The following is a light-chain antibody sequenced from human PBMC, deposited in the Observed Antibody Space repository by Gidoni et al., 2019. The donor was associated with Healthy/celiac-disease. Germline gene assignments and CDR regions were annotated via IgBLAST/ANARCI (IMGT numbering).Light chain of an antibody. V-gene: IGLV3-21*04. CDR2: YDS. Sequence: SYVLTQPPSVSVAPGKTARITCGGNNIGSKSVHWYQQTPGQAPVLVIYYDSDRPSGIPERFSGSNSGNTATLTSSRVEAGDEADYYCQVWDSSSDLMVFGGGTKLTVL. J-gene: IGLJ2*01. CDR3: QVWDSSSDLMV. CDR1: NIGSKS.